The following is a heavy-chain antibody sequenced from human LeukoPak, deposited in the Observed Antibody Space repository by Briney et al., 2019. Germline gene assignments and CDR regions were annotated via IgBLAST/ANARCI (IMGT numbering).Heavy chain of an antibody. Sequence: SETLSLTCTVSGGSISNGGYYWSWIRQHPGKGLEWIGFIYYSGSTYYNPSLKSRVTISVDTSKNQFSLKLSSVTAADTAVYYCARVLTDFWSGYYNWFDPWGQGTLLTVSS. V-gene: IGHV4-31*03. J-gene: IGHJ5*02. D-gene: IGHD3-3*01. CDR3: ARVLTDFWSGYYNWFDP. CDR1: GGSISNGGYY. CDR2: IYYSGST.